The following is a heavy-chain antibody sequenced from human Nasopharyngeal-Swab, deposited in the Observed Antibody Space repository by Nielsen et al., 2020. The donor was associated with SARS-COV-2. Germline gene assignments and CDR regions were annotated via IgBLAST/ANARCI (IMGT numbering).Heavy chain of an antibody. Sequence: SETLSLTCTASGGSISSYYWSWIRQPPGKGLEWIGYIYYSGSTNYNPSLKSRVTISVDTSKNQFSLKLSSVTAADTAVYYCARGDYDFWSGYSGPYYYYYMDVWGKGTTVTVSS. CDR1: GGSISSYY. CDR3: ARGDYDFWSGYSGPYYYYYMDV. V-gene: IGHV4-59*01. CDR2: IYYSGST. J-gene: IGHJ6*03. D-gene: IGHD3-3*01.